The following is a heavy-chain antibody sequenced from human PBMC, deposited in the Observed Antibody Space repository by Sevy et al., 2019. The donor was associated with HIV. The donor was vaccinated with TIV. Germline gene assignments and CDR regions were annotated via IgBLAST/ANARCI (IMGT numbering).Heavy chain of an antibody. D-gene: IGHD3-3*01. CDR1: GFTFGYFA. CDR3: ANMPSYDFWSGYLSNWFDP. Sequence: GGSLRLSCEVSGFTFGYFAMSWVRQAPGKGLEWVSGISPNGATSHYAASVRGRFTISRDNSKNTLYLQMNSLRAEDTAVYYCANMPSYDFWSGYLSNWFDPWGQGTLVTVSS. CDR2: ISPNGATS. J-gene: IGHJ5*02. V-gene: IGHV3-23*01.